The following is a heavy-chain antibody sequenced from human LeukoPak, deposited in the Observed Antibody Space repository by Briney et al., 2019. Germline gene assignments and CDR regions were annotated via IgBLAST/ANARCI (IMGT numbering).Heavy chain of an antibody. D-gene: IGHD3-10*01. Sequence: PGGPLRLSCAASGFTFSSYGFHWVRQAPGKGLEWVALILYDGIKTYYADSVKGRFSISRDNSRNTLYLYMNSLRDEDTAVYYCARDRRPNSGSYYNGGLSYWGLGTLVTVSS. CDR3: ARDRRPNSGSYYNGGLSY. V-gene: IGHV3-30*03. CDR1: GFTFSSYG. CDR2: ILYDGIKT. J-gene: IGHJ4*02.